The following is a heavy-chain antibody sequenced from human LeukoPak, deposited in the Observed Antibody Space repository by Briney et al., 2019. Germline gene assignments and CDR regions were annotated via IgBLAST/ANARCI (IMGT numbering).Heavy chain of an antibody. CDR2: INHSGST. V-gene: IGHV4-34*01. Sequence: SETLSLTCAVYGGSFSGYYWSWIRQPPGKGLEWIGEINHSGSTNYNPSLKSRVTISVDTSKNQFSLKLSSVTAADTAVYYCASPARIASAGIRYFQYWGQGTLVTVSS. D-gene: IGHD6-13*01. CDR1: GGSFSGYY. CDR3: ASPARIASAGIRYFQY. J-gene: IGHJ1*01.